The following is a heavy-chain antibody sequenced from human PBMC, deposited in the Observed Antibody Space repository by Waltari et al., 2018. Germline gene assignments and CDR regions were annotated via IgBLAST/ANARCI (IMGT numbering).Heavy chain of an antibody. Sequence: QVQLVQSGAGVKKPGASVKVSCTASGYTFTSYDLNWVRQATGQVLEWMGWMNPNSGNTGYAQKFQGRVTITRNTSISTAYMELSSLRSEDTAVYYCARLEDAFDIWGQGTMVTVSS. CDR3: ARLEDAFDI. CDR2: MNPNSGNT. V-gene: IGHV1-8*03. D-gene: IGHD1-1*01. CDR1: GYTFTSYD. J-gene: IGHJ3*02.